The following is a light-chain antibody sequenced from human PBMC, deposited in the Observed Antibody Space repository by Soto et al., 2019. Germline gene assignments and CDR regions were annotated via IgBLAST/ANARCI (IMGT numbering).Light chain of an antibody. J-gene: IGLJ2*01. CDR2: DNS. CDR3: AAWDDSLNGLV. V-gene: IGLV1-44*01. CDR1: SSNIGINN. Sequence: QSVLTQPPSASGAPGQRVTISCSGSSSNIGINNVNWYHQLPGTAPQLIMYDNSHRPSGVPDRCSGSKSGTSASLAISGLQSEDEADYSCAAWDDSLNGLVFGGGTKLTVL.